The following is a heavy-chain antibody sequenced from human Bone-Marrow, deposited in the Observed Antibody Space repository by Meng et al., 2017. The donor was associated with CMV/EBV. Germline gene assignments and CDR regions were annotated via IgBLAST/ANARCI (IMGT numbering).Heavy chain of an antibody. J-gene: IGHJ4*02. V-gene: IGHV4-34*01. CDR3: ARGRTAAGATTTTFDY. D-gene: IGHD6-13*01. CDR2: INHSGST. Sequence: QVHLQQWGARRLQPSETLSLTCAVYGGSFSGYYWSWIRQPPGKGLEWIGEINHSGSTNYNPSLKSRVTISVDTSKNQFSLKLSSVTAADTAVYYCARGRTAAGATTTTFDYWGQGTLVTVSS. CDR1: GGSFSGYY.